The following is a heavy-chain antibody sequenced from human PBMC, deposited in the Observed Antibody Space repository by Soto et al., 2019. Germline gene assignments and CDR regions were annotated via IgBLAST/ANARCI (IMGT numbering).Heavy chain of an antibody. CDR2: IYYSGST. CDR3: ARAFYDSSGYDFDY. D-gene: IGHD3-22*01. V-gene: IGHV4-30-4*01. CDR1: GGSISSGDYY. Sequence: SETLSLTCTVSGGSISSGDYYWSWIRQPPGKGLEWIGYIYYSGSTYYNPSLKSRVTISVDTSKNQFSLKLSSVTAADTAVYYCARAFYDSSGYDFDYWGQGTLVTVSS. J-gene: IGHJ4*02.